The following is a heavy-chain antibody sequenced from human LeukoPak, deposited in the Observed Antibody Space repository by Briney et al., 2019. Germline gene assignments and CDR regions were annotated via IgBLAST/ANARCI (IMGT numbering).Heavy chain of an antibody. D-gene: IGHD6-13*01. J-gene: IGHJ6*02. V-gene: IGHV3-30-3*01. CDR2: ISYDGSNK. Sequence: GGSLRLSCAASGFAFSSYAMHWVRQAPGKGLDWVAVISYDGSNKYYADSVKGRFTISRDNSKNTLYLQMNSLRAEDTAVYYCARDQGSSWYPAYYYYGMDVWGQGTTVTVSS. CDR3: ARDQGSSWYPAYYYYGMDV. CDR1: GFAFSSYA.